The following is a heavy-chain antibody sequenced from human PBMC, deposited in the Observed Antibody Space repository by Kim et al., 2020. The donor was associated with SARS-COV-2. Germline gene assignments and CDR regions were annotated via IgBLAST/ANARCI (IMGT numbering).Heavy chain of an antibody. CDR3: APAYDSSELGTFDI. CDR1: GGSISSYY. Sequence: SETLSLTCTVSGGSISSYYWSWIRQPPGKGLEWIGYIYYSGSTNYNPSLKSRVTISVDTSKNQFSLNLSSVTAADTAAYYCAPAYDSSELGTFDIWGQGT. V-gene: IGHV4-59*13. CDR2: IYYSGST. D-gene: IGHD3-22*01. J-gene: IGHJ3*02.